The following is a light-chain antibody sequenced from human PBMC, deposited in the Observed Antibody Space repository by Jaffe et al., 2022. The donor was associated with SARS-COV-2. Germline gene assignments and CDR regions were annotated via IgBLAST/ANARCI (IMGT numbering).Light chain of an antibody. J-gene: IGKJ2*01. CDR2: SAS. CDR3: QHYNGYFRP. CDR1: QTISNW. V-gene: IGKV1-5*03. Sequence: DIQMTQSPSTLSASAGDSVTITCRASQTISNWLAWYQQKPGQAPKLLIYSASTLESGVPSRFRGSGSGTEFTLTISSLQPDDFATYYCQHYNGYFRPFGQGTRLESK.